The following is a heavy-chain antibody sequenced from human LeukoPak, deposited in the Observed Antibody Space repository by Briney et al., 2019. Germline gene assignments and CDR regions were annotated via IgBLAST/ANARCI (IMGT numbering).Heavy chain of an antibody. V-gene: IGHV1-8*01. D-gene: IGHD1-26*01. CDR3: ARRQDYSGSYFVDY. J-gene: IGHJ4*02. CDR2: MNPNSGNT. Sequence: ASVKVSCKASGYTFTSYDINWVRQATGQGLEWMGWMNPNSGNTGYAQKFQGRVTMTRDTSTSTVYMELSSLRSEDTAVYYCARRQDYSGSYFVDYWGQGTLVTVSS. CDR1: GYTFTSYD.